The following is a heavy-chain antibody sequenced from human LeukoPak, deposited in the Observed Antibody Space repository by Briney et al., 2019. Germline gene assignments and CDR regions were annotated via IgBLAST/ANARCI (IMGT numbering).Heavy chain of an antibody. J-gene: IGHJ4*02. CDR3: AREGQLLRGDY. D-gene: IGHD1-7*01. CDR2: IYHSGST. CDR1: GGSISSGGYS. Sequence: SQTLSLTCAVSGGSISSGGYSWSWIRQPPGKGLEWIGYIYHSGSTYYNPSLKSRVTISVDTSKNQFSLKLSSVTAADTAVYYCAREGQLLRGDYWGQGTLVTVSS. V-gene: IGHV4-30-2*01.